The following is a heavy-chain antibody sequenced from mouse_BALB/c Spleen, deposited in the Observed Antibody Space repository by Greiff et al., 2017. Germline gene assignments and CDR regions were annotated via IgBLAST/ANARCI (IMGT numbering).Heavy chain of an antibody. V-gene: IGHV3-8*02. CDR3: ARSYRYPYAMDY. CDR1: GDSITSGY. CDR2: ISYSGST. Sequence: EVKLQQSGPSLVKPSQTLSLTCSVTGDSITSGYWNWIRKFPGNKLEYMGYISYSGSTYYNPSLKSRISITRDTSKNQYYLQLNSVTTADTATYYCARSYRYPYAMDYWGQGTSVTVSS. J-gene: IGHJ4*01. D-gene: IGHD2-14*01.